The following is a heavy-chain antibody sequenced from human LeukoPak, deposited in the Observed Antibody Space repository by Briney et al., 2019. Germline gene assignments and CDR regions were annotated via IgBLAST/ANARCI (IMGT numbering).Heavy chain of an antibody. J-gene: IGHJ4*02. V-gene: IGHV3-30*18. CDR2: ISYDGSNK. CDR3: AKAGLGGEYFDY. CDR1: GFTFSSYA. Sequence: QPGGSLRLSCAASGFTFSSYAMSWVRQAPGKGLEWVAVISYDGSNKYYADSVKGRFTISRDNSKNTLYLQMNSLRAEDTAVYYCAKAGLGGEYFDYWGQGTLVTVSS. D-gene: IGHD7-27*01.